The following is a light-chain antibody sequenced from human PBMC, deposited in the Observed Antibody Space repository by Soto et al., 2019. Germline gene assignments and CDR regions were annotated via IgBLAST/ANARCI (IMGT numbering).Light chain of an antibody. V-gene: IGKV3-20*01. Sequence: EIVLTQSPGTLSLSPGERATLSCRASQSVSSSFLAWYQQKAGQAPRLLIYGASSRATGIPDRFSGSGSGTDFTLTISRLEPEDFAVHYCQQYDRSPWTFGQGTKVEIK. CDR1: QSVSSSF. CDR3: QQYDRSPWT. J-gene: IGKJ1*01. CDR2: GAS.